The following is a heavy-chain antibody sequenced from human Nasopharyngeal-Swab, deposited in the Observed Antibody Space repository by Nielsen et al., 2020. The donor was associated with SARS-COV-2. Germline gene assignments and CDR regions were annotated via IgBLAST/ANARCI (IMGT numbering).Heavy chain of an antibody. CDR3: ARGLFDGGYQFALDY. CDR2: ISSTSRVI. Sequence: GESLKISCAASGFSFNMYTMNWVRQAPGKGLEWVSGISSTSRVILHADSVKGRFTISRDNAKNSLYLQMNSLRDEDTALYYCARGLFDGGYQFALDYWGQGTLVTVSS. D-gene: IGHD2-15*01. V-gene: IGHV3-48*02. J-gene: IGHJ4*02. CDR1: GFSFNMYT.